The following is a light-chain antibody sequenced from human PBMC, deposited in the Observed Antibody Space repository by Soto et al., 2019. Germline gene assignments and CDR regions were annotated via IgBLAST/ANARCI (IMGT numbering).Light chain of an antibody. CDR1: QSVSSSY. V-gene: IGKV3-20*01. CDR2: GAS. Sequence: EIVLTQSPGTLSFSPWERATLSCRVGQSVSSSYLAWYQQKPGQDPRLLIYGASSRATGIPDRFSGSGSGTDLSLTISRLEPEDFAVYYCQQYGSYKWTFGQGTKVDIK. J-gene: IGKJ1*01. CDR3: QQYGSYKWT.